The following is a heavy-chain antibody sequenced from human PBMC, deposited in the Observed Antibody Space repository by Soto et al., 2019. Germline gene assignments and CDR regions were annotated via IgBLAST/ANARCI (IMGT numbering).Heavy chain of an antibody. D-gene: IGHD6-13*01. CDR3: TGFSSSWYYYYGMDV. J-gene: IGHJ6*02. Sequence: DSLKVSCKVSGYTLTELSMHWVRHAPGKGLEWMGGFDPEDGETIYAQKFQGRVTMTEDASTDTAYMELSSLRSEDTAVYYCTGFSSSWYYYYGMDVWGQGTTVTVSS. CDR2: FDPEDGET. V-gene: IGHV1-24*01. CDR1: GYTLTELS.